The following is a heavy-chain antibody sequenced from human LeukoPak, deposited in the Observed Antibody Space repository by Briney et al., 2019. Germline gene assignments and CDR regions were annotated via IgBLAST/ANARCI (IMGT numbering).Heavy chain of an antibody. CDR2: ISGSGGSK. J-gene: IGHJ3*02. V-gene: IGHV3-23*01. Sequence: GGSLRLSCAATGFTFSSYAMSWVRQAPGKGLEWVSAISGSGGSKYYADSVKGRFTISRDNSKNTLYLQMNSLRAEDTAVYYCAKDQVGPTYYYDSSGVILGNAFDIWGQGTMVTVSS. CDR1: GFTFSSYA. D-gene: IGHD3-22*01. CDR3: AKDQVGPTYYYDSSGVILGNAFDI.